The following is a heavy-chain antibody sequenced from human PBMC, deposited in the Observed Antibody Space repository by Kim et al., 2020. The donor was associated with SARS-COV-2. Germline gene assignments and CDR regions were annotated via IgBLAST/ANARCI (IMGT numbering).Heavy chain of an antibody. CDR3: ARHSHIAVAGSLLIGWFDP. CDR1: GGSISSSSYY. CDR2: IYYSGST. D-gene: IGHD6-19*01. Sequence: SETLSLTCTVSGGSISSSSYYWGWIRQPPGKGLEWIGSIYYSGSTYYNPSLKSRVTISVDTSKNQFSLKLSSVTAADTAVYYCARHSHIAVAGSLLIGWFDPWGQGTLVTVSS. J-gene: IGHJ5*02. V-gene: IGHV4-39*01.